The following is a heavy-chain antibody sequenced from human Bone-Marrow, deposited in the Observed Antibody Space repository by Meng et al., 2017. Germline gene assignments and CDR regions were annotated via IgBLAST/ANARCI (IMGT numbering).Heavy chain of an antibody. V-gene: IGHV3-21*01. CDR2: ISSSSSYI. CDR1: GFTFSGYS. J-gene: IGHJ4*02. CDR3: ARDPRRGDY. D-gene: IGHD3-10*01. Sequence: GESLKISCAASGFTFSGYSMNWVRQAPGKGLEWVSSISSSSSYIYYADSVKGRFTISRDNAKNSLYLQMNSLRAEDTAVYYCARDPRRGDYWGQGTLVTVSS.